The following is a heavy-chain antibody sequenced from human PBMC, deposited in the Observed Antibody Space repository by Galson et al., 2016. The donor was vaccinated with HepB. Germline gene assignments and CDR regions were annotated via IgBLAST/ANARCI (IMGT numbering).Heavy chain of an antibody. Sequence: SETLSLTCTVSGGLITTGHYYWVWIRQPPGKGLEWIGSTFHRGATYYNPALQARDTLTVDTAMSQFSLRLKSVAASDTAVYYCATRKVTTGNFFGLWGRGTRVTVSS. CDR2: TFHRGAT. CDR3: ATRKVTTGNFFGL. J-gene: IGHJ2*01. CDR1: GGLITTGHYY. D-gene: IGHD4-17*01. V-gene: IGHV4-39*01.